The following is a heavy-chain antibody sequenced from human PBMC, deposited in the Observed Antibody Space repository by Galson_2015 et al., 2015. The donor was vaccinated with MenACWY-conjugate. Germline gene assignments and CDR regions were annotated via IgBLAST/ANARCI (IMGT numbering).Heavy chain of an antibody. Sequence: SVKVSCKASGFTFTSSAVQWVRQARGQRLEWIGWIVVGSGNTNYAQKCQERVTITRDMSTSTAYMELSSLRSEDTAVYYCAAASHDYGDYAPLDYWGQGTLVTVSS. CDR2: IVVGSGNT. J-gene: IGHJ4*02. V-gene: IGHV1-58*01. D-gene: IGHD4-17*01. CDR3: AAASHDYGDYAPLDY. CDR1: GFTFTSSA.